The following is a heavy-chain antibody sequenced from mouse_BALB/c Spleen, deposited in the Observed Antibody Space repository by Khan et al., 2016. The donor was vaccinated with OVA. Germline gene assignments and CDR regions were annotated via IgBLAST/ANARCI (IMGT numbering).Heavy chain of an antibody. D-gene: IGHD2-12*01. J-gene: IGHJ3*01. V-gene: IGHV1S135*01. CDR2: IDPFSGAT. Sequence: EVQLKQSGPELMKPGASVKISCKASGYSFTSYYIHWMIESHGTSLEWIGYIDPFSGATTYNQKFKGKATLTVDKSSNTAYIHLSNLTSEDSAVYYCTRHCYVAWFTYWGQGTLVTVSA. CDR1: GYSFTSYY. CDR3: TRHCYVAWFTY.